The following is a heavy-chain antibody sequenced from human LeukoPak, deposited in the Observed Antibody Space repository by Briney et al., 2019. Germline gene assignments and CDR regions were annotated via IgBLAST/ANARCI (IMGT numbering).Heavy chain of an antibody. CDR1: GFTFSSDW. D-gene: IGHD3-10*01. Sequence: PGVSLTLSCAASGFTFSSDWMRWVRQAPGKGLEWVANLKGDGSESSYADSVRGRFTISRDNAKKSLYLQLNSLRTEDTAVYFCARAPRSSSGFRVGDFWG. CDR3: ARAPRSSSGFRVGDF. V-gene: IGHV3-7*03. J-gene: IGHJ4*01. CDR2: LKGDGSES.